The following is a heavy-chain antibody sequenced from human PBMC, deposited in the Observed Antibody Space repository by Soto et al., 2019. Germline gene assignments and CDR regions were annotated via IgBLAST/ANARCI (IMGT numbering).Heavy chain of an antibody. V-gene: IGHV3-48*01. CDR2: ISSSSTI. J-gene: IGHJ4*02. D-gene: IGHD4-4*01. CDR1: GFTFTTAW. CDR3: ARCQRTLTTVTTVDY. Sequence: GGSLRLSCAASGFTFTTAWINWVRQAPGQGLEWVSYISSSSTIYYADSVKGRFTISRDNAKNSLYLQMNSLRAEDTAVYYCARCQRTLTTVTTVDYWGQGTLVTVSS.